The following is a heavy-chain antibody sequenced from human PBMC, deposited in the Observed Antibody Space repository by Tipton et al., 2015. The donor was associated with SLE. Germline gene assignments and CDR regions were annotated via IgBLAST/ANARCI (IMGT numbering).Heavy chain of an antibody. D-gene: IGHD1-26*01. CDR1: GFTFRNYA. V-gene: IGHV3-30*04. CDR3: ARDLVGALYYFDY. CDR2: ISYDGSNK. J-gene: IGHJ4*02. Sequence: SLRLSCAASGFTFRNYAMHWVRQAPGKGLEWVAVISYDGSNKYYADSVKGRFTISRDNSKNTLYLQMNSLRAEDTAVYYCARDLVGALYYFDYWGQGTLVTVSS.